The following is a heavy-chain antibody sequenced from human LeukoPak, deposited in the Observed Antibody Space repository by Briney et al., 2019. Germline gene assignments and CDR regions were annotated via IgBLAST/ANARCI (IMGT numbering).Heavy chain of an antibody. Sequence: PGGSLRLSCAASGFTFSSYSMSWVRQAPGKGLEWVSAISGSGGSTYYADSVKGRFTISRDNSKNTLYLQMNSLRAEDTAVYYCAKAKYYYGSGSYYDYYGMDVWGQGTTVTVSS. CDR1: GFTFSSYS. V-gene: IGHV3-23*01. CDR3: AKAKYYYGSGSYYDYYGMDV. D-gene: IGHD3-10*01. J-gene: IGHJ6*02. CDR2: ISGSGGST.